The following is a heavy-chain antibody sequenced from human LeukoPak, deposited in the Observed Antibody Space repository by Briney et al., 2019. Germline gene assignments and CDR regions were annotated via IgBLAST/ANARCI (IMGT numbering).Heavy chain of an antibody. J-gene: IGHJ4*02. D-gene: IGHD4-17*01. CDR1: GFTFSSYD. V-gene: IGHV3-30*18. CDR3: AKDPGVDGDYGDY. Sequence: GRSLRLSCAASGFTFSSYDMHWVRQAPGKGLEWVAVISYDGSNKYYADSVKGRFTISRDNSKNTLYLQMNSLRAEDTAVYYCAKDPGVDGDYGDYWGQGTLVTVSS. CDR2: ISYDGSNK.